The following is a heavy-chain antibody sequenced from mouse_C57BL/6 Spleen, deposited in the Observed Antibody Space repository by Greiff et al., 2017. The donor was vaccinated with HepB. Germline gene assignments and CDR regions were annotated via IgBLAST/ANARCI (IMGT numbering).Heavy chain of an antibody. Sequence: QQPGAELVRPGTSVKLSCKASGYTFTSYWMHWVKQRPGQGLEWIGVIDPSDSYTNYNQKFKGKATLTVDTSSSTAYMQLSSLTSEDSAVYYCAREGSNYPYAMDYWGQGTSVTVSS. D-gene: IGHD2-5*01. CDR3: AREGSNYPYAMDY. J-gene: IGHJ4*01. CDR2: IDPSDSYT. CDR1: GYTFTSYW. V-gene: IGHV1-59*01.